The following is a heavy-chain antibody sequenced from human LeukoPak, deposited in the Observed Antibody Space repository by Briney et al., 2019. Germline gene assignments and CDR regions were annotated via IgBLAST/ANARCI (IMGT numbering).Heavy chain of an antibody. V-gene: IGHV1-18*01. Sequence: GASVKVSCKASGYTFTIYGISWVRQAPGQGLEWMGWISPYNGNTNYAQKLQGRVTMTTDTSTSTAYMELSSLRSEDTAVYYCARAMGVLRYFDWLLEGAFDIWGQGTMVTVSS. D-gene: IGHD3-9*01. CDR2: ISPYNGNT. CDR3: ARAMGVLRYFDWLLEGAFDI. J-gene: IGHJ3*02. CDR1: GYTFTIYG.